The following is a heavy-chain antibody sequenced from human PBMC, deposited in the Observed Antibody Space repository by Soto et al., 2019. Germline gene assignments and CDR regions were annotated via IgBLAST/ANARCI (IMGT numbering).Heavy chain of an antibody. CDR2: LWYDGTKR. D-gene: IGHD3-3*01. CDR3: ARDRDLWSGYYLFDH. Sequence: XGSLRLACAAAGFSFSNYGMHWVRQAPGKGLEWVAVLWYDGTKRYYADSVKGRFTISRDNSKNTLYLQMNSLRADDTAVYYCARDRDLWSGYYLFDHWGQGTLVTVSS. CDR1: GFSFSNYG. V-gene: IGHV3-33*01. J-gene: IGHJ4*02.